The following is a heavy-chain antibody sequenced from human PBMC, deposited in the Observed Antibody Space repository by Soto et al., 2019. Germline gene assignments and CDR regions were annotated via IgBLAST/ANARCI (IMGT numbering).Heavy chain of an antibody. CDR2: MNPNSGDT. CDR1: GYTFTSYE. Sequence: QVQLVQSGAEVKKPGASVKISCKASGYTFTSYEINWVRQATGQGLEWMGWMNPNSGDTGYAQKFQGRVTMTRNTSISTANMELSSLRSEDTAVYYCARGELLWFGELLTWGQGTLVTVSS. V-gene: IGHV1-8*01. J-gene: IGHJ4*02. CDR3: ARGELLWFGELLT. D-gene: IGHD3-10*01.